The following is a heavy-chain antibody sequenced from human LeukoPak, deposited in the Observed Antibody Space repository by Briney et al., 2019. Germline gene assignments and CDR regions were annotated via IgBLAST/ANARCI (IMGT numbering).Heavy chain of an antibody. D-gene: IGHD3-22*01. CDR3: ARLWDYSSGYNDY. J-gene: IGHJ4*02. CDR1: GGTFSSYA. V-gene: IGHV1-69*05. Sequence: SVKVSCKASGGTFSSYAISWVRQAPGQGLEWMGGIIPIFGTANYAQKFQGRVTITTDESTGTAYMELSSLRSEDTAVYYCARLWDYSSGYNDYWGQGTLVTVSS. CDR2: IIPIFGTA.